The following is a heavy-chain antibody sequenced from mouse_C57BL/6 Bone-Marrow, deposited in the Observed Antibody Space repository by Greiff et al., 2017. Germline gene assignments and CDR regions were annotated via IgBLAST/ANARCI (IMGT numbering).Heavy chain of an antibody. CDR1: GCAFSSYW. Sequence: VQLQESGAELVKPGASVKISCKASGCAFSSYWMNWVKQRPGKGLEWIGQIYPGDGDTNYNGKFKGKATLTADKSSSTAYMQLSSLTSEDSAVYFCARRGDYSLYFDYWGQGTTLTVSS. CDR2: IYPGDGDT. CDR3: ARRGDYSLYFDY. D-gene: IGHD2-12*01. V-gene: IGHV1-80*01. J-gene: IGHJ2*01.